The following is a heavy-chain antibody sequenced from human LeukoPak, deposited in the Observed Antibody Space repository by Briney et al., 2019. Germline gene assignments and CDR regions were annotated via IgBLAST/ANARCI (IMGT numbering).Heavy chain of an antibody. CDR1: GYTFTSYG. CDR3: ARDTDTGNYYGSGSYYSPPGY. Sequence: ASVKVSCKASGYTFTSYGISWVRQAPGQGLEWMGWISAYNGNTNYAQKLQGRVTMTTDTSTSTAYMELRSLRSDDTAVYYCARDTDTGNYYGSGSYYSPPGYWGQGTLVTVSS. J-gene: IGHJ4*02. V-gene: IGHV1-18*01. D-gene: IGHD3-10*01. CDR2: ISAYNGNT.